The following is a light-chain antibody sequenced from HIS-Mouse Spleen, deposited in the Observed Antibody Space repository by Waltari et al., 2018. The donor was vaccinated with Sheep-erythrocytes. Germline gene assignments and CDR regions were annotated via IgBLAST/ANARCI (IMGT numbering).Light chain of an antibody. CDR3: QQYDNLLT. J-gene: IGKJ4*01. CDR2: DAS. V-gene: IGKV1-33*01. Sequence: DIQMTQSPSSLSASVGDRVTITCQESQDISNYLNWYQQKPGIAPKLLIYDASNLETGVPSRFSGSGSGTDFTFTISSLQPEDIATYYCQQYDNLLTFGGGTKVEIK. CDR1: QDISNY.